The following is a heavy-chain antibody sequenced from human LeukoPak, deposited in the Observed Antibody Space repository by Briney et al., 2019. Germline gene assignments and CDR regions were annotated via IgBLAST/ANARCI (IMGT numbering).Heavy chain of an antibody. Sequence: SETLSLTCTVSGGSLSSSSYYWGWIRQPPGKGLEWIGSIYYSGSTYYNPSLKSRVTLSVDTSKNQSSLKLSSVTAADTAVDYCARHIPITIFGVVIDYWGQGTLVTVSS. D-gene: IGHD3-3*01. V-gene: IGHV4-39*01. J-gene: IGHJ4*02. CDR3: ARHIPITIFGVVIDY. CDR1: GGSLSSSSYY. CDR2: IYYSGST.